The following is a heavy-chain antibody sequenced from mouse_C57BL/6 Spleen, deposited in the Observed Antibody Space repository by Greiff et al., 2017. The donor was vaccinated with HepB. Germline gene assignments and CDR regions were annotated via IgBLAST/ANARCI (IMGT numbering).Heavy chain of an antibody. CDR2: IDPETGGT. Sequence: VQLKESGAELVRPGASVTLSCKASGYTFTDYEMHWVKQTPVHGLEWIGAIDPETGGTAYNQKFKGKAILTADKSSSTAYMELRSLTSEDSAVYYCTRGIYDGYYDAMDYWGQGTSVTVSS. CDR1: GYTFTDYE. J-gene: IGHJ4*01. V-gene: IGHV1-15*01. CDR3: TRGIYDGYYDAMDY. D-gene: IGHD2-3*01.